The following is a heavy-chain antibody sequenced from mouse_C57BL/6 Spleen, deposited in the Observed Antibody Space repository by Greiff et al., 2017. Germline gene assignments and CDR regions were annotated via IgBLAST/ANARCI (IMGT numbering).Heavy chain of an antibody. J-gene: IGHJ2*01. CDR1: GYTFTSYW. D-gene: IGHD2-1*01. CDR3: ARGEIYHGHGGGD. V-gene: IGHV1-55*01. Sequence: QVQLQQPGAELVKPGASVKMSCKASGYTFTSYWITWVKQRPGQGLEWIGDIYPGSGSTNYNEKFKSKATLTVDTSSSTAYMQLSSLTSEDSAVYYCARGEIYHGHGGGDWGQGTTLTVSS. CDR2: IYPGSGST.